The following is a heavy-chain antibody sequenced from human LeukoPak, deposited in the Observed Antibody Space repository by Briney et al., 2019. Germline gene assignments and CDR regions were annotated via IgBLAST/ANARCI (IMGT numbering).Heavy chain of an antibody. V-gene: IGHV4-61*02. CDR2: IYTSGST. CDR1: GGSISSGSYY. J-gene: IGHJ5*02. Sequence: SQTLSLTCTVSGGSISSGSYYWSWIRQPAGKGLEWIGRIYTSGSTNYNPSLKSRVTISVDTSKNQFSLKLSSVTAADTAVYYCARMNTVTTILPWFDPWGQGTLVTVSS. CDR3: ARMNTVTTILPWFDP. D-gene: IGHD4-11*01.